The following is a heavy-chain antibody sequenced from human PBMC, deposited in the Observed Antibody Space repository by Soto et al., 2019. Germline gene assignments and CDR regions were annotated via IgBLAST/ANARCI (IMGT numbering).Heavy chain of an antibody. Sequence: PGGSLRLSCAASGFTFSSYAMHWVRQAPGKGLEWVAVISYDGSNKYYADSVKGRFTISRDNSKNTLYLQMNSLRAEDTTVYYCARESHYYDSSGCFDYWGQGTLVTVS. V-gene: IGHV3-30-3*01. J-gene: IGHJ4*02. CDR2: ISYDGSNK. CDR1: GFTFSSYA. CDR3: ARESHYYDSSGCFDY. D-gene: IGHD3-22*01.